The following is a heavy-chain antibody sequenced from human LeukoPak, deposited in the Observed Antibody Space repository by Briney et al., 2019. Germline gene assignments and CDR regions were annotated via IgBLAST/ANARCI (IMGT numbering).Heavy chain of an antibody. J-gene: IGHJ4*02. CDR1: GFTFSNYG. D-gene: IGHD3-10*01. CDR3: AKEEYYYGSGVFDY. CDR2: ISYDGSKK. V-gene: IGHV3-30*18. Sequence: GGSLRLSCAASGFTFSNYGMHWVRQAPGRGLEWVAVISYDGSKKYYADSVKGRFTISRDNSKNTLYLQMNSLRAEDTAVYYCAKEEYYYGSGVFDYWGQGTLVTVSS.